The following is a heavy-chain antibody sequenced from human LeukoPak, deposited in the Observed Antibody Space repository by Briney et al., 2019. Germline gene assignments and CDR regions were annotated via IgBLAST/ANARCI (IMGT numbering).Heavy chain of an antibody. CDR3: ARARYCSSTSCFLDY. Sequence: GGSLRLSCAASGFTFSSYAMNWVRQAPGKGLEWVALISYDGSNKNYADSVKGRFTISRDNSKNTLYLQMNSLRAEDTALHYCARARYCSSTSCFLDYWGQGTLVTVSS. J-gene: IGHJ4*02. CDR1: GFTFSSYA. V-gene: IGHV3-30-3*01. D-gene: IGHD2-2*01. CDR2: ISYDGSNK.